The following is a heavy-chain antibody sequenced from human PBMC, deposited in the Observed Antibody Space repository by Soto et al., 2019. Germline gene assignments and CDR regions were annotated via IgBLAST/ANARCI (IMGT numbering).Heavy chain of an antibody. CDR1: GFTFSTYS. V-gene: IGHV3-48*01. Sequence: EVQLVESGGGLVQPGGSLRLSCAASGFTFSTYSMNWVRQAPGKGLEWVSYISSSSSTMYYADSVRGRFTISRDNAKNSLYLQMISLRAEDTAVYYCARPISYCSSTSCRKFEFDYWGQGTLVTVSS. CDR2: ISSSSSTM. CDR3: ARPISYCSSTSCRKFEFDY. J-gene: IGHJ4*02. D-gene: IGHD2-2*01.